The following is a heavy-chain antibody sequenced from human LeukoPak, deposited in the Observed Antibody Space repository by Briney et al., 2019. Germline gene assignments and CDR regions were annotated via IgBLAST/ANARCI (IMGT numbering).Heavy chain of an antibody. V-gene: IGHV4-59*01. Sequence: SETLSLTCTVSGGSISSYYWSWIRQPPGKGLEWIGYIYYSGSTNYNPSLKSRVTISVDTSKNQFSLKLSSVTAADTAVYYCARSECSGYVKENYYFDYWGQGTLVTVSS. CDR1: GGSISSYY. CDR2: IYYSGST. CDR3: ARSECSGYVKENYYFDY. D-gene: IGHD5-12*01. J-gene: IGHJ4*02.